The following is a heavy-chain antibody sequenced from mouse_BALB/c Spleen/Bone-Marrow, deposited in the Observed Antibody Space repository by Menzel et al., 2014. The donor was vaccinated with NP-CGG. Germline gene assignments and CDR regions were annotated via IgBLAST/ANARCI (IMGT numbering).Heavy chain of an antibody. CDR1: GYTFTDHN. CDR3: SSPYGNYGAWFAY. J-gene: IGHJ3*01. V-gene: IGHV1S29*02. Sequence: EVQRVESGPELVKPGASVKISYKAPGYTFTDHNMHWVKQSHGKSLEWIGYIYPYNGGTAYNQKFKSKATLTVDNSSSTAYMGLRSLTSEDSAVYYCSSPYGNYGAWFAYWGQGTLVTVSA. D-gene: IGHD2-1*01. CDR2: IYPYNGGT.